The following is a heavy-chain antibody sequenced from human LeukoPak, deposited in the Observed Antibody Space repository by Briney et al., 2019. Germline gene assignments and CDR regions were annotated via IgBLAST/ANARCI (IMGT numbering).Heavy chain of an antibody. CDR1: GGSISSYY. CDR3: ARVGLRYFDWPETVWFDP. V-gene: IGHV4-59*01. CDR2: IYYSGST. D-gene: IGHD3-9*01. J-gene: IGHJ5*02. Sequence: SETLSLTCTVSGGSISSYYWSWIRQPPGKGLEWIGYIYYSGSTNYNPSLKSRVTISIDTSKDQFSLKLSSVTAADTAVYYCARVGLRYFDWPETVWFDPWGQGTLVTVSP.